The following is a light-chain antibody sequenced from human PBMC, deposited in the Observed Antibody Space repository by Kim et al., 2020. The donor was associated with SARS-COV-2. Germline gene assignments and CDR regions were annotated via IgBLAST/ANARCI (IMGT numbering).Light chain of an antibody. Sequence: DIQMTQSPSTLSASVGDRVIITCRASQSIGRWLAWYQQKPGKAPKLLIFGASNLQSGVPSRFSGSGSGTEFTLTISSLQPDDFATYYGQQYNDYQTFGQGTKGDIK. CDR2: GAS. V-gene: IGKV1-5*01. J-gene: IGKJ1*01. CDR1: QSIGRW. CDR3: QQYNDYQT.